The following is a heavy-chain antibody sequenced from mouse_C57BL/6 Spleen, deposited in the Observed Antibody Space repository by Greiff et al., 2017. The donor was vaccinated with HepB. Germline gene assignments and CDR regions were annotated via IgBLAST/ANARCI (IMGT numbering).Heavy chain of an antibody. CDR1: GFTFSSYA. V-gene: IGHV5-4*01. D-gene: IGHD4-1*01. CDR2: ISDGGSYT. Sequence: DVMLVESGGGLVKPGGSLKLSCAASGFTFSSYAMSWVRQTPEKRLEWVATISDGGSYTYYPDNVKGRFTISRDNAKNNLYLQMSHLKSEDTAMYYCAREGVTGTLAWFAYWGQGTLVTVSA. CDR3: AREGVTGTLAWFAY. J-gene: IGHJ3*01.